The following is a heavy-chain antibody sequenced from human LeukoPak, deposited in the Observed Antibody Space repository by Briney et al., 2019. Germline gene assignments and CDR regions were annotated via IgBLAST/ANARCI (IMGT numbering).Heavy chain of an antibody. J-gene: IGHJ4*02. CDR2: IKQDGSET. V-gene: IGHV3-7*01. CDR3: ARPTWYIY. Sequence: GGSLRLSCAASGFTFGSNWMSWVRQAPGKGLEWVANIKQDGSETYYVDSVKGRFTISRDNAKNSLYLQMNSLRAEDTAVYYRARPTWYIYWGQGTLVTVSS. D-gene: IGHD6-13*01. CDR1: GFTFGSNW.